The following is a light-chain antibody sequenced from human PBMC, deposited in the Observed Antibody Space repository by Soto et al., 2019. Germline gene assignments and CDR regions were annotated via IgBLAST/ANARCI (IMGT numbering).Light chain of an antibody. CDR1: QSVSGW. J-gene: IGKJ1*01. CDR2: DAS. CDR3: QQYETFSGT. V-gene: IGKV1-5*01. Sequence: DIQMTQSPSTLSASVGDTVSITCRASQSVSGWLAWYQQKPAEAPKLLIYDASALPRGVPSRFSGSGSGTKFTLTIASLQPDDFATYYCQQYETFSGTFGPGTKVDIK.